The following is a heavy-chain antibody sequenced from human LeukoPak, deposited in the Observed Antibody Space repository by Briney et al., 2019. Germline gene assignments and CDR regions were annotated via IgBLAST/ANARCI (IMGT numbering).Heavy chain of an antibody. CDR1: GFTFSSYS. V-gene: IGHV3-21*01. CDR3: ARGPGIAAAGTEFDY. J-gene: IGHJ4*02. Sequence: GGSLRLSCAASGFTFSSYSMNWVRQAPGKRLEWVSSISSSSSYIYYADSVKGRFTISRDNAKNSLYLQMNSLRAEDTAVYYCARGPGIAAAGTEFDYWGQGTLVTVSS. D-gene: IGHD6-13*01. CDR2: ISSSSSYI.